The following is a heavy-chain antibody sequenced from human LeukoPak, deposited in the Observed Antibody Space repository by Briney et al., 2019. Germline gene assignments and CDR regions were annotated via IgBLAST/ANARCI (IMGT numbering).Heavy chain of an antibody. J-gene: IGHJ4*02. V-gene: IGHV3-23*01. D-gene: IGHD3-22*01. CDR2: ISSSGHLA. Sequence: GESLRLSCAASGFDFSSFAIRWVRQAPGRGLEWVSGISSSGHLAFYADSVQGRFSVSRDNSRNTLYLQMDSLRAEDTALYYCAKEVVMTTAPFGYSFDSWGQGTLVTVSS. CDR3: AKEVVMTTAPFGYSFDS. CDR1: GFDFSSFA.